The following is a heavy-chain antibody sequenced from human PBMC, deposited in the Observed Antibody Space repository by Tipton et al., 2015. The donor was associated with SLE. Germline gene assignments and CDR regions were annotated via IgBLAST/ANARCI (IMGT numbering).Heavy chain of an antibody. CDR3: VRDPALAETGTYFDR. D-gene: IGHD1-14*01. J-gene: IGHJ4*02. Sequence: TLSLTCTVSGGLTRDYFWTWIRQPPGRGLEYIGYVHDSVMVNYNPSLKSRVTISADTSRNQFSLTLTSVTAADTAKYYCVRDPALAETGTYFDRWGQGILVCVSS. V-gene: IGHV4-59*01. CDR2: VHDSVMV. CDR1: GGLTRDYF.